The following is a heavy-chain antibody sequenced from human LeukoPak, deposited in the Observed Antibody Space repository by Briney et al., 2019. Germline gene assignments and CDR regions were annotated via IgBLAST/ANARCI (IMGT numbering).Heavy chain of an antibody. CDR3: ANAGRSSGLDY. D-gene: IGHD6-19*01. V-gene: IGHV3-9*01. CDR1: GFTFDDYA. CDR2: ISWNSGSI. J-gene: IGHJ4*02. Sequence: GGSLRLSCAASGFTFDDYAMHWVRQAPGKGLEWVSGISWNSGSIGYADSVKGRFTISRDNAKNSLYLQMNSLRAEDTALYYCANAGRSSGLDYWGQGTLVTVSS.